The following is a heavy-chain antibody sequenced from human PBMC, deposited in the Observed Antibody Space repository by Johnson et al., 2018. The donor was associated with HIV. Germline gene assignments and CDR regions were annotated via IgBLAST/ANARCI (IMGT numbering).Heavy chain of an antibody. CDR2: ISFDGSNE. CDR1: GFRLSSYA. V-gene: IGHV3-30*04. CDR3: ARGRMTLTAMDLRGGAFDI. D-gene: IGHD2-21*02. Sequence: QVHLVESGGGVVQPERSLRLSCVAPGFRLSSYAVHWVRQAPGKGLEWVAVISFDGSNEHYVDSVKGRFTISRDNSNNTLYLQMNRLRVEDTAVYYCARGRMTLTAMDLRGGAFDIWGQGTMVTVSS. J-gene: IGHJ3*02.